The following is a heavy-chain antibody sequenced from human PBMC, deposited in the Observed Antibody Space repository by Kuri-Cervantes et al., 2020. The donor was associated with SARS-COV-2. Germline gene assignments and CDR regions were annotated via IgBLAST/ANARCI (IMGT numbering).Heavy chain of an antibody. CDR3: ARVTGSSSWYDSRPNHNWFDP. J-gene: IGHJ5*02. CDR1: GGSISSYY. V-gene: IGHV4-59*12. CDR2: IYYSGST. D-gene: IGHD6-13*01. Sequence: ESLKISCTVSGGSISSYYWSWIRQPPGQGLEWLGYIYYSGSTYYNPSLKSRVTISVDTSKNQFSLKLSSVTAADTAVYYCARVTGSSSWYDSRPNHNWFDPWGQGTLVTVSS.